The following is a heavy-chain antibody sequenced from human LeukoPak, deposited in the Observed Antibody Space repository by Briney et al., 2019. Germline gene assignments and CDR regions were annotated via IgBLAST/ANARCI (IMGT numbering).Heavy chain of an antibody. V-gene: IGHV3-30-3*01. Sequence: GGSLRLSCAASGFTFSSYAMHWVRQAPGKGLEWVAVISYDGNNKYYADSVKGRFTISRDNSKNTLYLQMNSLRAGDTALYYCATLPTWGQGTLVTVSS. J-gene: IGHJ4*02. CDR1: GFTFSSYA. D-gene: IGHD4-17*01. CDR2: ISYDGNNK. CDR3: ATLPT.